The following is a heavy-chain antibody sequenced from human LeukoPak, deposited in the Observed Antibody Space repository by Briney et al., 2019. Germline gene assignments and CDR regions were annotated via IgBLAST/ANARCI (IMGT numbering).Heavy chain of an antibody. CDR1: DGPMRTYN. J-gene: IGHJ4*02. CDR3: ARGTFHFDY. Sequence: SETLSLTCTVSDGPMRTYNWNWIRQPPGKGLEWMGYIYYSGSTNYNPSLKSRVTISVDTSKNQFSLKLSSVTAADTAVYYCARGTFHFDYWGQGTLVTVSS. CDR2: IYYSGST. D-gene: IGHD2/OR15-2a*01. V-gene: IGHV4-59*08.